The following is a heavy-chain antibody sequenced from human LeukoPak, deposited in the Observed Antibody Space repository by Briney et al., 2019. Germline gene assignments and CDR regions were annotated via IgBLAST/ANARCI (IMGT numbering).Heavy chain of an antibody. Sequence: ATVKVSCKASGYTFTGYYMHWVRQAPGQGLEWMGRINPNSGGTNYAQKFQGRVTMTRETSISTAYMERSRLREDDTAGCYCARVGCSGGSCAYYWFDPWGQGTLVTVSS. V-gene: IGHV1-2*06. CDR3: ARVGCSGGSCAYYWFDP. CDR1: GYTFTGYY. D-gene: IGHD2-15*01. CDR2: INPNSGGT. J-gene: IGHJ5*02.